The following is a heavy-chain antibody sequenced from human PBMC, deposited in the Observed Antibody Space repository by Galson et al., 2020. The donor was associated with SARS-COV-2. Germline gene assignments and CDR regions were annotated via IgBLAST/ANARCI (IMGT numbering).Heavy chain of an antibody. J-gene: IGHJ3*02. CDR3: ARSYSGSYLFAFDI. D-gene: IGHD1-26*01. CDR1: GFTFSSYA. V-gene: IGHV3-30*04. CDR2: ISYDGSNK. Sequence: GESLKISCAASGFTFSSYAMHWVRQAPGKGLEWVAVISYDGSNKYYADSVKGRFTISRDNSKNTLYLQMNSLRAEDTAVYYCARSYSGSYLFAFDIWGQGTMVTVSS.